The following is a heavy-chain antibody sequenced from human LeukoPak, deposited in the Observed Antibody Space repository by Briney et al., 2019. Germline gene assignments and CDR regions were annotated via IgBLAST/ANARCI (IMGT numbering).Heavy chain of an antibody. Sequence: SETLSLTCAVYGGSFSGYYWSWIRQPPGKGLEGIGEINHSGSTNYNPSLKSRVTISVDTSKNQFSLKLSSVTAADTAVYYCARGAYCSSTSCYSPKYYHYGMDVWGQGTTVTVSS. CDR2: INHSGST. CDR1: GGSFSGYY. V-gene: IGHV4-34*01. D-gene: IGHD2-2*01. CDR3: ARGAYCSSTSCYSPKYYHYGMDV. J-gene: IGHJ6*02.